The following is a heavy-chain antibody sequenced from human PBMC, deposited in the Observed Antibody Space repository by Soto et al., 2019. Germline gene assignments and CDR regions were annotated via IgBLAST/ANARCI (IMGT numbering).Heavy chain of an antibody. D-gene: IGHD2-15*01. Sequence: GESLKISCKGSGYSFTSHWIGWVRLMPGIGLEWMGIIYPGDSDTRYSPTFQGQVTISADKSIGTAYLQWSSLKASETVMYYCGRRELLLTLIDGAFDIWGQVTMVTVSS. CDR3: GRRELLLTLIDGAFDI. V-gene: IGHV5-51*01. CDR2: IYPGDSDT. CDR1: GYSFTSHW. J-gene: IGHJ3*02.